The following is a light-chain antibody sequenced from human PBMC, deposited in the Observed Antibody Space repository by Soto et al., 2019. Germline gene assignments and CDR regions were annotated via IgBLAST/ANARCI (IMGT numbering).Light chain of an antibody. V-gene: IGKV1-27*01. CDR3: QKYNSAPLP. Sequence: DIQMTQSPSSLSASVGDRVTITCRASQGITNYLAWYQQKPGKVPKLLIYAASTLQSGVPSRFSGSGSGTDFTPTISSLQPKDVATYYCQKYNSAPLPFGGGTKVEIK. CDR2: AAS. CDR1: QGITNY. J-gene: IGKJ4*01.